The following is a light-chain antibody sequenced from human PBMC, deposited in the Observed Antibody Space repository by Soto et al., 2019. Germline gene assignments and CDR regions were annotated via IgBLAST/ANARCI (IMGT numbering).Light chain of an antibody. J-gene: IGKJ4*01. Sequence: DIQMTQSPSSLSASVGDRVTITCRASQGIANYLAWYQQKPGKVPKLLVYAASTLQSGVSSRFSGSGSGTDYTLTISSLQPEDVATYFCQKYNSAPFTFGGGTKVDIK. V-gene: IGKV1-27*01. CDR1: QGIANY. CDR2: AAS. CDR3: QKYNSAPFT.